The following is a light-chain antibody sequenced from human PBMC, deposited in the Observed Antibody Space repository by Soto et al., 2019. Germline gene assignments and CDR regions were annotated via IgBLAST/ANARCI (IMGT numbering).Light chain of an antibody. CDR1: QSIGSN. J-gene: IGKJ1*01. CDR3: QQYNSWPRT. V-gene: IGKV3-15*01. CDR2: AAS. Sequence: EIVLTQSPASLSLSPGERVTLSCRASQSIGSNLAWYHQKPGRAPRLLIYAASPRATGIPARFSGSGSWTDFTLTINSLQSEDFAVYYCQQYNSWPRTFGQGTKVDIK.